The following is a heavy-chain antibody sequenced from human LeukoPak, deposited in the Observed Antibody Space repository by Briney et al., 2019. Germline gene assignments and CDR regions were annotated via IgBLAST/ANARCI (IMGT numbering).Heavy chain of an antibody. D-gene: IGHD3-22*01. V-gene: IGHV1-2*02. Sequence: ASVKVSCKASGFTFTDFYLHWVRQAPGQGLEWMGWINPNTGDTNYAQKFQGRVTMTRKTSISTAYMELSRLRSDDTAVYYCSTTSGYYSPFDYWGQGTLVTVSS. CDR2: INPNTGDT. CDR3: STTSGYYSPFDY. CDR1: GFTFTDFY. J-gene: IGHJ4*02.